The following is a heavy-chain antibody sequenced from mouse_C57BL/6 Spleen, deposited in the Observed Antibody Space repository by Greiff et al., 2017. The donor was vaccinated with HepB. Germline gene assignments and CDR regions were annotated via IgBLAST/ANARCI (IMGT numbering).Heavy chain of an antibody. J-gene: IGHJ3*01. Sequence: VQLQQPGAELVMPGASVKLSCKASGYTFTSYWMHWVKQRPEQGLEWIGWIDPENGDTEYASKFQGKATITADTSSNTAYLQLSSLTSEDTAVYYCTTDYYGSSRFAYWGQGTLVTVSA. V-gene: IGHV14-4*01. D-gene: IGHD1-1*01. CDR2: IDPENGDT. CDR1: GYTFTSYW. CDR3: TTDYYGSSRFAY.